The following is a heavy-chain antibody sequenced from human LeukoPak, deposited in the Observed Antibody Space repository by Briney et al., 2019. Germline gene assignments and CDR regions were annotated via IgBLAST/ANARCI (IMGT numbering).Heavy chain of an antibody. CDR2: VYYSGST. CDR3: ARDVSSSGSYFDY. D-gene: IGHD6-19*01. Sequence: SETLSLTCSVSGASIDRSTYYWGWIRQPPGKGLEWIGSVYYSGSTYYNPSLKSRVTISLDTSKNQFSLKLSSVTAADAAVYYCARDVSSSGSYFDYWGQGTLVTV. V-gene: IGHV4-39*07. J-gene: IGHJ4*02. CDR1: GASIDRSTYY.